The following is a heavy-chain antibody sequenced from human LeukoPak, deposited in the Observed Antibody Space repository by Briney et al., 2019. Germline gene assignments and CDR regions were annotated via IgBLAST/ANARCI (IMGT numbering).Heavy chain of an antibody. CDR3: AIAIYDYVCAGG. Sequence: SETLSLTCAVSGASFSSTNWWTWVRQPPGKGLEWIGEIHDSGTTNYNPSLKSRVTISVDKSKRQFSLKLSPVTAADTAVYYCAIAIYDYVCAGGWGPGTLVTVSS. CDR1: GASFSSTNW. J-gene: IGHJ4*02. CDR2: IHDSGTT. D-gene: IGHD3-16*01. V-gene: IGHV4-4*02.